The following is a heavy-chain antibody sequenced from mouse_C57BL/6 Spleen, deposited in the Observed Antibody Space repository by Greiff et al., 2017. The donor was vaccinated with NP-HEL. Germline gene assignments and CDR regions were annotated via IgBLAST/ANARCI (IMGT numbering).Heavy chain of an antibody. J-gene: IGHJ4*01. CDR2: ISSGSSTI. CDR3: ARAYGSSDVYAMDY. V-gene: IGHV5-17*01. D-gene: IGHD1-1*01. Sequence: EVKLVESGGGLVKPGGSLKLSCAASGFTFSDYGMHWVRQAPEKGLEWVAYISSGSSTIYYADTVKGRFTISRDNAKNTLFLQMTSLRSEDTAMYYCARAYGSSDVYAMDYWGQGTSVTVSS. CDR1: GFTFSDYG.